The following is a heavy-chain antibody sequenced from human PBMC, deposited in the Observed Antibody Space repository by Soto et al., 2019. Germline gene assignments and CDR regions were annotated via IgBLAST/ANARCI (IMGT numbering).Heavy chain of an antibody. CDR3: ARDPLGSYCYIDY. D-gene: IGHD3-10*01. Sequence: QVQLVESGGGVVQPGRSLRLSCAASGFTFSSYAIHWVRQAPGKGLEWVTIISKDGNSKHYADSVKGRFTISRDNSKNTLFLQMNSLRAEDTAVYYCARDPLGSYCYIDYWGQGTPVTVSS. V-gene: IGHV3-30-3*01. CDR1: GFTFSSYA. CDR2: ISKDGNSK. J-gene: IGHJ4*02.